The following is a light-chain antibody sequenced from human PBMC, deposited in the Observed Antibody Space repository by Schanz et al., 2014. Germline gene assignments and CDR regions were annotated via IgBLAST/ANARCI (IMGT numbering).Light chain of an antibody. CDR3: QQRSDWLT. J-gene: IGKJ4*01. V-gene: IGKV3D-20*02. Sequence: EIVLTQSPGTLSLSPGERATLSCRASQSVSSGNLAWYQQKPGQAPRLLISAASNRATGIPARFSGSGSGTDFTLTISSLEPEDFAVYYCQQRSDWLTFGGGTKVEIK. CDR1: QSVSSGN. CDR2: AAS.